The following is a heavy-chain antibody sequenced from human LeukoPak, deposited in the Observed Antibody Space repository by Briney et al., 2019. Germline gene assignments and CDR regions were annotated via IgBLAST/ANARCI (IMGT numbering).Heavy chain of an antibody. D-gene: IGHD3-22*01. CDR3: ARDGDYYDSSGYDP. V-gene: IGHV3-7*01. Sequence: GGSLRLSCAASGFTFSSYWMSWVRQAPGKGLEWVANIKQDGSEKYYVDSVKGRFTISRDNAKNSLYLQMNSMRAEDTAVYYCARDGDYYDSSGYDPWGQGTLVTVFS. CDR2: IKQDGSEK. J-gene: IGHJ5*02. CDR1: GFTFSSYW.